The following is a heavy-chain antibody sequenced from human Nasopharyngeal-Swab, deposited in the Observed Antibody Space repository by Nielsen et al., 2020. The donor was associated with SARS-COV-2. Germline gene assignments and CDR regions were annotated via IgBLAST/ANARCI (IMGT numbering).Heavy chain of an antibody. CDR3: ARDGFGQPLEAFDI. V-gene: IGHV4-34*01. CDR1: GGSFSGYY. CDR2: INHSGST. Sequence: SETLSLTCAVYGGSFSGYYWSWIRQPPGKGLEWIGEINHSGSTNYNPSLKSRVTISVDTSKNQFSLKLSSVTAADTAVYYCARDGFGQPLEAFDIWGQGTMATVSS. J-gene: IGHJ3*02. D-gene: IGHD6-13*01.